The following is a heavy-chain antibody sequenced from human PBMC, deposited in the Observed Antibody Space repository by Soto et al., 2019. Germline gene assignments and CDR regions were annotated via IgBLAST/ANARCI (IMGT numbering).Heavy chain of an antibody. CDR2: IYYSGST. CDR1: GGSISSGGYY. J-gene: IGHJ6*02. Sequence: ASETLSLTCTVSGGSISSGGYYWSWIRQHPGKGLEWIGYIYYSGSTYYNPSLKSRVTISVDTSKNQFSLKLSSVTAADTAVYYCARESIAARQTLDVWGQGTTVTVSS. V-gene: IGHV4-31*03. D-gene: IGHD6-6*01. CDR3: ARESIAARQTLDV.